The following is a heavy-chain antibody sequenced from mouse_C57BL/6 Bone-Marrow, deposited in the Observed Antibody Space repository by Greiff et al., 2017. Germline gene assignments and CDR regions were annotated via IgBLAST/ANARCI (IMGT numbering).Heavy chain of an antibody. Sequence: QVQLQQPGAELVMPGASVKLSCKASGYTFTSYWMHWVKQRPGQGLEWIGEIDPSDSYTNYNQKFKGKSTLTVDKSSSTAYMQLSSLTSEDSAVYYCARWDWDGVLDYWGQGTTLTVSS. CDR1: GYTFTSYW. V-gene: IGHV1-69*01. CDR3: ARWDWDGVLDY. J-gene: IGHJ2*01. CDR2: IDPSDSYT. D-gene: IGHD4-1*01.